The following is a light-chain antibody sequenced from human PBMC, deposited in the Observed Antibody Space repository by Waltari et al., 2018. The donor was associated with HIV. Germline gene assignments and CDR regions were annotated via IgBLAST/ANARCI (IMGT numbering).Light chain of an antibody. CDR3: QQRINWPLT. CDR2: AVS. J-gene: IGKJ4*01. Sequence: EIVLTQSPVTLSLSPGERAALSCRASQSVGYFLAWYQQKPGQPPRLLISAVSKLAAGTPARFSGSGSKTNFTLTISALEPEDFVVYYCQQRINWPLTFGGGTRLEIK. V-gene: IGKV3-11*01. CDR1: QSVGYF.